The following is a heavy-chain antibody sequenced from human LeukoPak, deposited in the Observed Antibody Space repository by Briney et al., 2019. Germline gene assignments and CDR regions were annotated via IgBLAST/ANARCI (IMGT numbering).Heavy chain of an antibody. J-gene: IGHJ2*01. CDR3: ARRRMTTVTTRYFDL. V-gene: IGHV4-34*01. CDR2: INHSGST. D-gene: IGHD4-17*01. CDR1: GGSFSGYY. Sequence: SETLSLTCAVYGGSFSGYYWSWIRQPPGKGLEWIGEINHSGSTNYNPSLKSRVTISGDTSKNQFSLKLSSVTAADTAVYYCARRRMTTVTTRYFDLWGRGTLVTVSS.